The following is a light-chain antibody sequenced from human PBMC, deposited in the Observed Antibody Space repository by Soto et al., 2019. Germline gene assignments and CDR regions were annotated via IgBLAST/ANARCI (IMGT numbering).Light chain of an antibody. J-gene: IGLJ1*01. CDR3: ASWDDSLSGFYV. CDR2: RNN. CDR1: SSNIGSNY. Sequence: QSVLTQPPSASGTPGQRVTISCSGSSSNIGSNYVYWYQQLPGTAPKLLIYRNNQRPSGVPDRFSGSKSGTSASLAISGLRSEDAADYYCASWDDSLSGFYVFGTGNKVTVL. V-gene: IGLV1-47*01.